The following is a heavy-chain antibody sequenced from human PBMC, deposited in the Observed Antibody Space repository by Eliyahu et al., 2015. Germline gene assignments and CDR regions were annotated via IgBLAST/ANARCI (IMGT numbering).Heavy chain of an antibody. CDR3: AASSGFIXADY. CDR1: GFTFSNYA. V-gene: IGHV3-23*01. Sequence: EVQLLESGGDLVQPGGSLXLSGEGSGFTFSNYAMTWVRPAPGKGLGWVSAISGGGGNTYSADSVKGRFTISRDXSKNTLYLQMNNLQAEDTAVYYCAASSGFIXADYWGQGALVTVSS. D-gene: IGHD3-9*01. CDR2: ISGGGGNT. J-gene: IGHJ4*02.